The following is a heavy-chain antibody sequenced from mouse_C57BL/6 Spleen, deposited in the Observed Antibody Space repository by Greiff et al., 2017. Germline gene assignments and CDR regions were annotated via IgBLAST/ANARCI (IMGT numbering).Heavy chain of an antibody. D-gene: IGHD2-14*01. CDR3: ATYYSEYDESWYFDV. Sequence: QVQLQQPGAELVRPGSSVKLSCKASGYTFTSYWMHWVKQRPIQGLEWIGNIDPSDSETHYNQKFKDKATLTVDKSASTAYMQLSSLTSEDSAVYYCATYYSEYDESWYFDVWGTGTTVTVSS. CDR1: GYTFTSYW. CDR2: IDPSDSET. V-gene: IGHV1-52*01. J-gene: IGHJ1*03.